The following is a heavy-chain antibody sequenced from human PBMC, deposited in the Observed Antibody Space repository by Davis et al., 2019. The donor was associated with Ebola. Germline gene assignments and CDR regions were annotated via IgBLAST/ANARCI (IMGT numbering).Heavy chain of an antibody. CDR3: ARAVPATQNLDY. CDR2: INPNTGGT. D-gene: IGHD2-15*01. CDR1: GYTFTAYF. Sequence: AASVQVSCKASGYTFTAYFMHWVRRAPGQGLEWMGWINPNTGGTNSAQKFQGRVTMTRATSMTTAYLELNSLRSDDTAVYYCARAVPATQNLDYWGQGTLVTVSS. V-gene: IGHV1-2*02. J-gene: IGHJ4*02.